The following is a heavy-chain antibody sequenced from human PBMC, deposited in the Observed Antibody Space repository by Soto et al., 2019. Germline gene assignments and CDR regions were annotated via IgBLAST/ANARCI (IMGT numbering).Heavy chain of an antibody. CDR2: IFSNDEK. CDR3: ARMGIVVVPAAIGYLDAFDI. Sequence: SGPTLVNPTETLTLTCTVSGFSLSNARMGVSWIRQPPGKALEWLAHIFSNDEKSYSTSLKSRLTISKDTSKSQVVLTMTNMDPVDTATYYCARMGIVVVPAAIGYLDAFDIWGQGTMVTVSS. D-gene: IGHD2-2*01. V-gene: IGHV2-26*01. CDR1: GFSLSNARMG. J-gene: IGHJ3*02.